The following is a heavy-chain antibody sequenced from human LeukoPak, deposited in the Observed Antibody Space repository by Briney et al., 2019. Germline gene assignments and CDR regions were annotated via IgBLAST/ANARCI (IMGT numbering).Heavy chain of an antibody. V-gene: IGHV5-51*01. J-gene: IGHJ4*02. CDR2: IYPGDSDT. CDR1: GYSFTNYW. CDR3: ASSRSGWSFDY. D-gene: IGHD6-19*01. Sequence: RGGSLQISCKGSGYSFTNYWIAWVRQMPGKGLEWMGIIYPGDSDTRYSPSFQGQVTISADKSISTAYLQWSSLKASDTAMYYCASSRSGWSFDYWGQGTLVTVSS.